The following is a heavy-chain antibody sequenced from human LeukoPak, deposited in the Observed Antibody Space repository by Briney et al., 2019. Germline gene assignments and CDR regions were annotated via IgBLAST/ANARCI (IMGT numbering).Heavy chain of an antibody. Sequence: SETLSLTCTVSGGSVTDYYWSWIRQSPGKGLEWIGYIYYTGTSYNPSLKSRVTISVDTSKNQFSLKLSSVTAADTAVYYCARVRVGATVDYWGQGTLVTVSS. CDR1: GGSVTDYY. V-gene: IGHV4-59*08. CDR3: ARVRVGATVDY. J-gene: IGHJ4*02. D-gene: IGHD1-26*01. CDR2: IYYTGT.